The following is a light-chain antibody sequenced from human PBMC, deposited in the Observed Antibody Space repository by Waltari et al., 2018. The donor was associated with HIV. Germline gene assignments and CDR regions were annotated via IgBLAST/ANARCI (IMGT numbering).Light chain of an antibody. CDR2: STN. Sequence: QTVVTQEPSFSVSPGGTVTLTCGLSSGSVSASYCPSWYQQTPGQAPRTLIYSTNTRSSGVPDGFAGSLLGNKAALTITGAQADDESVYYCSLYMGGGIWVFGGGTKLTVL. J-gene: IGLJ3*02. CDR1: SGSVSASYC. V-gene: IGLV8-61*01. CDR3: SLYMGGGIWV.